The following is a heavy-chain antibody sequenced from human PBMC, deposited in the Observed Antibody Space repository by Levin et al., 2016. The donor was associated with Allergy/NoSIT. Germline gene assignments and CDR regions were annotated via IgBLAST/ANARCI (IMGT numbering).Heavy chain of an antibody. CDR2: ISHSGGT. J-gene: IGHJ4*02. V-gene: IGHV4-4*02. D-gene: IGHD3-10*01. Sequence: WIRQPPGKGLEWIGEISHSGGTNYMASLKSRVTISLDKSKNQVSLELNSVTAADTAVYYCVTTLWFGIYPDYWGQGSLVTVSS. CDR3: VTTLWFGIYPDY.